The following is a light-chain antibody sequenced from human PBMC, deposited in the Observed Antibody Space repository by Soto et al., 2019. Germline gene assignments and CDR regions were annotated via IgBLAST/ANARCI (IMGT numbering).Light chain of an antibody. CDR2: LTSDGSH. CDR1: IGHSSYV. CDR3: QTWGSGIQV. J-gene: IGLJ2*01. V-gene: IGLV4-69*01. Sequence: QSVLTQSPSASASLGASLKLTCTLSIGHSSYVIAWHQQQPEKGPRFLMKLTSDGSHSKGDGIPDRFSGSSSGAERYLIISSLQSEDEGDYYCQTWGSGIQVFGGGTKLTVL.